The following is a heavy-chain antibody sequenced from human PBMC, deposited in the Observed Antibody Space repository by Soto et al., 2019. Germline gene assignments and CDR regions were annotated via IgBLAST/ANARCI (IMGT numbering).Heavy chain of an antibody. CDR3: ARGYYYGTGSYYTGFLDY. V-gene: IGHV3-30-3*01. J-gene: IGHJ4*02. CDR2: ISYDGSNK. CDR1: GFTFSSYA. Sequence: GGSLRLSCAASGFTFSSYAMHWVRQAPGKGLEWVAVISYDGSNKYYADSVKGRFTISRDNSKNTLYLQMNRRRAEATAVYYWARGYYYGTGSYYTGFLDYWGQGTPVTVSS. D-gene: IGHD3-10*01.